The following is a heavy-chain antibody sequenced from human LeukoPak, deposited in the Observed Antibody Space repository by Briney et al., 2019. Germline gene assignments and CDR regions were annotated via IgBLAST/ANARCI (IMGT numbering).Heavy chain of an antibody. J-gene: IGHJ4*02. CDR2: IYYSGTT. Sequence: SETLSLTCTVSGGSISSYYWSWIRQPPGKGLEWIGYIYYSGTTNYNPSLRSRVTISIDTSNNQFSLKLSSVTAADTAVYYCARSSSWFGELYDWGQGTLVTVSS. CDR3: ARSSSWFGELYD. CDR1: GGSISSYY. D-gene: IGHD3-10*01. V-gene: IGHV4-59*01.